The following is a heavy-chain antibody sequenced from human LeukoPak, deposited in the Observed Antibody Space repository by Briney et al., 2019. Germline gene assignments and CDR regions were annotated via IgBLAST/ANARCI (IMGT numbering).Heavy chain of an antibody. CDR1: GFTFSSYA. V-gene: IGHV3-23*01. D-gene: IGHD1-26*01. Sequence: GGSLRLSCAASGFTFSSYAMSWVRQAPGKGLEWVSAVSGSGGSTYYADSVKGRFTISRDNSKNTLYLQMNSLRAEDTAVYYCAKCIVGAHDSFDYWGQGTLVTVSS. CDR2: VSGSGGST. J-gene: IGHJ4*02. CDR3: AKCIVGAHDSFDY.